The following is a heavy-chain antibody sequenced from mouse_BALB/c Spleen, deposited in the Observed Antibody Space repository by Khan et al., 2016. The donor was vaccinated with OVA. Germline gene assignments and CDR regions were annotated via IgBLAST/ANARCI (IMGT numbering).Heavy chain of an antibody. Sequence: VQLQQSGPGLVKPSQSLSLTCTVTGYSITSDYAWNWIRQFPGNKLEWMGYISYSGNTKYNPSLKSRISITPDTSKNPFFLQWNSVTIEDTATYYYARIYGGEVDYWSRGTTHAVSS. J-gene: IGHJ2*01. CDR1: GYSITSDYA. CDR3: ARIYGGEVDY. V-gene: IGHV3-2*02. D-gene: IGHD1-1*01. CDR2: ISYSGNT.